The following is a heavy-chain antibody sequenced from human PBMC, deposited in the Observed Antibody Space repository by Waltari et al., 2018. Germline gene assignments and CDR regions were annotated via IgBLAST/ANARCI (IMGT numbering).Heavy chain of an antibody. J-gene: IGHJ4*02. D-gene: IGHD6-6*01. CDR3: ARDRTTMAARPGDY. CDR2: VNPDKGNA. CDR1: GYIFTNYY. Sequence: QVLLVQSGAEVKKPGASVKVSCKASGYIFTNYYLHWVRQAPGQGPEWMGWVNPDKGNANYAHNFRGRVTMTWDTSINTAFMDLSGLKSDDTAVYYCARDRTTMAARPGDYWGQGTLVTVSS. V-gene: IGHV1-2*02.